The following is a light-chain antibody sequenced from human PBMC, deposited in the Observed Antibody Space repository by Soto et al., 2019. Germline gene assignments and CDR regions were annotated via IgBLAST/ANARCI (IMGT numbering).Light chain of an antibody. Sequence: DIQMTQSPSSLSASVGDRVTIACRATQSISSYLNWYQQKPGKAPKILIYDGSSLQSGVPSRFSGSGSGTDFTLTISSLQPEDFATYYCQQYDNLPLICGQGTRREIK. CDR2: DGS. J-gene: IGKJ5*01. CDR1: QSISSY. V-gene: IGKV1-39*01. CDR3: QQYDNLPLI.